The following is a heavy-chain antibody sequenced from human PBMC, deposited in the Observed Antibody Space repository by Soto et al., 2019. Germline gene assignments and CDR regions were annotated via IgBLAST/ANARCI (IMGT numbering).Heavy chain of an antibody. V-gene: IGHV4-59*05. CDR2: IYYSGST. J-gene: IGHJ5*02. D-gene: IGHD6-13*01. CDR1: GGSISSYY. CDR3: ARQGPSRADNNWFDP. Sequence: SETLSLTCTVSGGSISSYYWSWIRQPPGKGLEWIGSIYYSGSTYYNPSLKSRVTISVDTSKNQFSLKLSSVTAADTAVYYCARQGPSRADNNWFDPWGQGTLVTVSS.